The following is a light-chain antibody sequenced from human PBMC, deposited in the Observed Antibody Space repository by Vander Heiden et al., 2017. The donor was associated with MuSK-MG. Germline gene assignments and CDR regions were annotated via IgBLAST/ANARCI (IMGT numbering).Light chain of an antibody. CDR1: QSVSRSY. CDR3: QQYGSSAPWT. J-gene: IGKJ1*01. CDR2: GAS. Sequence: EIVLTQSPGTLSLSPGERAALSCRASQSVSRSYLAWYQQKPGQAPRLLIYGASNRATGIPDRFSGGGYGTDFTLTISRLEPEDFAVYYCQQYGSSAPWTFGQGTKVEIK. V-gene: IGKV3-20*01.